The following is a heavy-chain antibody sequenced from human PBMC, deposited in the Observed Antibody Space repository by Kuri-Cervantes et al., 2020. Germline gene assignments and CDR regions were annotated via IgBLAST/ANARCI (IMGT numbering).Heavy chain of an antibody. J-gene: IGHJ1*01. Sequence: SLKISCAASGFTFDDYAMHWVRQAPGKGLEWVSGISWNSGSIGCADSVKGRFTISRDNAKNSLYLQMNSLRAEDTAVYYCARDGCSSTSCYMYFQHWGQGTLVTVSS. V-gene: IGHV3-9*01. CDR1: GFTFDDYA. CDR2: ISWNSGSI. D-gene: IGHD2-2*02. CDR3: ARDGCSSTSCYMYFQH.